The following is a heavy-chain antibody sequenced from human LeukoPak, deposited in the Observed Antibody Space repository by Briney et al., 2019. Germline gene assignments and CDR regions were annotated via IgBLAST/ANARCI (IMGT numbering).Heavy chain of an antibody. CDR3: ARGRYSSGWYTGMDV. Sequence: TGGSLRLSCAASGFTFSSYGMHWVRQAPGKGLEWVAVIRYDGSNKYYADSVKGRFTISRDNSKNTLYLQMNSLRAEDTAVYYCARGRYSSGWYTGMDVWGQGTTVTVSS. D-gene: IGHD6-19*01. V-gene: IGHV3-33*01. J-gene: IGHJ6*02. CDR2: IRYDGSNK. CDR1: GFTFSSYG.